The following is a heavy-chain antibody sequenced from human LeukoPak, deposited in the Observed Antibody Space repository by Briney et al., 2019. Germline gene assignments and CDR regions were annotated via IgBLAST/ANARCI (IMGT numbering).Heavy chain of an antibody. CDR3: ARYRVAPDSSFDY. V-gene: IGHV4-34*01. J-gene: IGHJ4*02. CDR2: INHSGST. CDR1: GGSFTGYY. D-gene: IGHD2-2*01. Sequence: SETLSLTCAVFGGSFTGYYWGWIRQPPGKGLEWIAEINHSGSTNYNPSLKSRVTISGDTSKKWFSLRLGSVTAADTAVYYCARYRVAPDSSFDYRGQGTLVTVSS.